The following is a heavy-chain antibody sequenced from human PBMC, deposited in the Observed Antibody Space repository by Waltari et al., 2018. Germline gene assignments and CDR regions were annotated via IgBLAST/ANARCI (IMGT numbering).Heavy chain of an antibody. Sequence: EVQLVQSGAEVKKPGATVKISCKASGYTFTDYYMHWVQQAPGNGLEWMGRVDQEDGETIYAEKCQGRVTITADTSTDTAYMELSSLRSEDTAVYYCATVDIAVAGYNWFDPWGQGTLVTVSS. CDR3: ATVDIAVAGYNWFDP. CDR1: GYTFTDYY. V-gene: IGHV1-69-2*01. CDR2: VDQEDGET. D-gene: IGHD6-19*01. J-gene: IGHJ5*02.